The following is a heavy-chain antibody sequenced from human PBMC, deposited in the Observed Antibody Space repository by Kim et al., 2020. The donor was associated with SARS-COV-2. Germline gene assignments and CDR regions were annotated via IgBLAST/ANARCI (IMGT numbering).Heavy chain of an antibody. Sequence: TSYADSVKGRFTISRDNSKNTLYLQMSSLRADDTAVYYCVKDFGRDSGSHWGQGTLVTVSS. V-gene: IGHV3-64D*09. D-gene: IGHD1-26*01. CDR2: T. J-gene: IGHJ4*02. CDR3: VKDFGRDSGSH.